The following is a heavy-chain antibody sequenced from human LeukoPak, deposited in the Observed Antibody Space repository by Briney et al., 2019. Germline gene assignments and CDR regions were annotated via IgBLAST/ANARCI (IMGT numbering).Heavy chain of an antibody. CDR2: IYYSGST. CDR3: ARDFRGGSGGLDY. V-gene: IGHV4-30-4*01. CDR1: GGSTNSGDYY. J-gene: IGHJ4*02. D-gene: IGHD1-26*01. Sequence: EPSETLSLTCTVSGGSTNSGDYYWSWIRQPSGKGLEWIGYIYYSGSTYYNPSVKSRVTISIDTSRNQFSLRLTSVTVADTAVYYCARDFRGGSGGLDYWGQGILVTVSS.